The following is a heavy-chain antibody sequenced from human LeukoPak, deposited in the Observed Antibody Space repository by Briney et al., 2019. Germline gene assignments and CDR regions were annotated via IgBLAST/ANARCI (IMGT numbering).Heavy chain of an antibody. V-gene: IGHV4-59*01. CDR2: IYYSGST. D-gene: IGHD3-3*01. CDR3: ASSVRTIFGDLGWFDP. CDR1: GGSISSYY. Sequence: PSETLSLTCTVPGGSISSYYWSWIRQPPGKGLEWIGYIYYSGSTNYNPSLKSRVTISVDTSKNQFSLKLSSVTAADTAVYYCASSVRTIFGDLGWFDPWGQGTLVTVSS. J-gene: IGHJ5*02.